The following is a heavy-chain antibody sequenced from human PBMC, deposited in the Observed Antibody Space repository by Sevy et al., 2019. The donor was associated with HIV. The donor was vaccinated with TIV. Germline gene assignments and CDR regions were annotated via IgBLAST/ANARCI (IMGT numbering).Heavy chain of an antibody. CDR1: GFTFSYPG. Sequence: GGSLRLSCAASGFTFSYPGMHWVRQAPGKALEWVTFIQFDGSSQYYAESEKGRFTILRDNTKNTLYLQMNSLRRDDTAVYYCAKNKAAVGVGGFDNWGQGALVTVSS. CDR3: AKNKAAVGVGGFDN. V-gene: IGHV3-30*02. J-gene: IGHJ4*02. CDR2: IQFDGSSQ. D-gene: IGHD2-8*02.